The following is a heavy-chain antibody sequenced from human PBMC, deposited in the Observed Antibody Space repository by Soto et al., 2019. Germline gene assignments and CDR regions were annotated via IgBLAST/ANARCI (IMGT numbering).Heavy chain of an antibody. CDR2: MNIGGTSI. CDR3: VRENYGEAFDL. Sequence: HPGGSLRLSCAASGFTFGEYEMNWVRQAPGKGLEWVSYMNIGGTSISYADSVQGRFTISRDIAKKSLYLEMNSLRDEDTAVYYCVRENYGEAFDLWGQGTLVTVSS. CDR1: GFTFGEYE. V-gene: IGHV3-48*03. D-gene: IGHD4-17*01. J-gene: IGHJ4*02.